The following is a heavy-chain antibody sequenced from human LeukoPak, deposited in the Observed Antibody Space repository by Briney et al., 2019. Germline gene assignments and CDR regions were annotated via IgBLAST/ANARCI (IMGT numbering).Heavy chain of an antibody. D-gene: IGHD6-13*01. CDR1: GFTFSSYW. J-gene: IGHJ6*03. V-gene: IGHV3-7*01. Sequence: GGSLRLSCAASGFTFSSYWMSWVRQAPGKGLEWVANIKQDGSEKYYVDSVKGRFTISRDNAKNSLYLQMNSLRAEDTAVYYCARDFVAAAGTKDYYYYMDVWGKGTTVTVSS. CDR3: ARDFVAAAGTKDYYYYMDV. CDR2: IKQDGSEK.